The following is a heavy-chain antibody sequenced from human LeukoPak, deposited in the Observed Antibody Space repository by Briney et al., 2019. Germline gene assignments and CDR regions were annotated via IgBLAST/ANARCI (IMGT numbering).Heavy chain of an antibody. D-gene: IGHD7-27*01. CDR2: ISGSGGST. CDR1: GFTVSSNF. Sequence: GGSLRLSCAASGFTVSSNFMSCVRLAPGKGLEWVSAISGSGGSTYYADSVKGRFTISRDNSKNTLYLQMNSLRAEDTAVYYCAKGYWGPFDYWGQGTLVTVSS. V-gene: IGHV3-23*01. CDR3: AKGYWGPFDY. J-gene: IGHJ4*02.